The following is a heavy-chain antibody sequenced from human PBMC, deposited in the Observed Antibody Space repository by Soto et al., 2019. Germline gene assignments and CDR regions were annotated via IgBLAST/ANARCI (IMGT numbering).Heavy chain of an antibody. CDR2: IKQDGSEK. CDR1: GYTFSSYW. D-gene: IGHD3-10*01. Sequence: GGSLRLSCAASGYTFSSYWMSWVRQAPGKGLEWVANIKQDGSEKYYVDSVKGRFTISRDNAKNSLYLQMNSLRAEDTAVYYCARDSYYYGSGSLHYMDVWGKGTTVTVSS. J-gene: IGHJ6*03. CDR3: ARDSYYYGSGSLHYMDV. V-gene: IGHV3-7*01.